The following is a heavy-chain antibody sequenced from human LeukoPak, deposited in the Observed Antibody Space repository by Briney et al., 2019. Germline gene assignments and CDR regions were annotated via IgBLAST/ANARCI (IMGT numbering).Heavy chain of an antibody. CDR1: GFSFSSYG. CDR3: ARDQYDTWSRRGNFDS. J-gene: IGHJ4*02. Sequence: GGSLRLSCAASGFSFSSYGMHWVRQAPGKGLEWVANIKLDGSEKNYVDSVKGRFTISRDNTKNSLYLQMNSLRAEDTAVFYCARDQYDTWSRRGNFDSWGQGTLVIVSS. D-gene: IGHD3-3*01. CDR2: IKLDGSEK. V-gene: IGHV3-7*03.